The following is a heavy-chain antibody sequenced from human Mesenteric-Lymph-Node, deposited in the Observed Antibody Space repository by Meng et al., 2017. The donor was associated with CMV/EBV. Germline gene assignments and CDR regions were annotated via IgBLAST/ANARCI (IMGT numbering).Heavy chain of an antibody. CDR1: GYTFIGYY. CDR3: ARVVTTVLVRAVRTVLLLLRMDV. CDR2: INPNSGAT. D-gene: IGHD2-2*01. Sequence: ASVKVSCKASGYTFIGYYMHWVRQAPGQGLEWMGRINPNSGATKYTQELQGRVTMTRDTSISTVYMELSRLISDHTAVYYCARVVTTVLVRAVRTVLLLLRMDVWGKGPRSPSPQ. V-gene: IGHV1-2*02. J-gene: IGHJ6*01.